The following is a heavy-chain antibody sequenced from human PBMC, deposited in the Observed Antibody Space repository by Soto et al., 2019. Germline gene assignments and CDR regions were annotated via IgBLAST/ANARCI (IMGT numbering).Heavy chain of an antibody. D-gene: IGHD5-18*01. CDR3: ARDGGYSYGFHWFDP. CDR1: GYTFTSYG. V-gene: IGHV1-18*01. CDR2: ISAYNGNT. J-gene: IGHJ5*02. Sequence: QVQLVQSGAEVKKPGASVKVSCKASGYTFTSYGISWVRQAPGQGLEWLGWISAYNGNTNYAQKLQGRVTMTTETSTSTAYMELRRLRSDDTAVYYCARDGGYSYGFHWFDPWGQGTLVTVSS.